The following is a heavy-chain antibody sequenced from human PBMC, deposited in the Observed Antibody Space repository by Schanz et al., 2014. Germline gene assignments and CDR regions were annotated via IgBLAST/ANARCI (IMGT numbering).Heavy chain of an antibody. V-gene: IGHV4-31*03. CDR1: GGSISSGGDY. D-gene: IGHD4-17*01. Sequence: QVLLQESGPVLVKPSETLSLTCTVSGGSISSGGDYWSWIRQHPGKGLEWIGFISYSGSTYYNPSLKSRVPISVDTSKNQFSLKLSSVTAADTAVYYCARDRGHGDLPGDIWGQGTMVTVSS. CDR3: ARDRGHGDLPGDI. CDR2: ISYSGST. J-gene: IGHJ3*02.